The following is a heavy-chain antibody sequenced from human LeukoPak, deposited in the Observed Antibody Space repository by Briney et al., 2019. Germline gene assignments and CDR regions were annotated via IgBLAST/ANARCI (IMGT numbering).Heavy chain of an antibody. CDR3: ATVVLYSGYYFDY. CDR1: GYTLTELS. Sequence: ASVKVSCKVSGYTLTELSMHWVRQAPGKGLEWMGGFDPEDGATIYAQKFQGRVTMTEDISTDTAYMELSSLRSEDTAVYYCATVVLYSGYYFDYWGQGTLVTVSS. J-gene: IGHJ4*02. V-gene: IGHV1-24*01. CDR2: FDPEDGAT. D-gene: IGHD5-12*01.